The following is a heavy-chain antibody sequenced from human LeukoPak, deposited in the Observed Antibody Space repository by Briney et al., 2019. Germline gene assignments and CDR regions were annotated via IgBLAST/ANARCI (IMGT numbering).Heavy chain of an antibody. V-gene: IGHV4-30-4*01. J-gene: IGHJ4*02. Sequence: PSETLSLTCTVSGGSISSDDYYWSWIRIRQPPSKGLEWIGYIFHSGTTYYNPPLESRVAISVETSKNHFSLSRTSVTAADTAMYYCARVAGDYGDFFDYWGQGTLVTVSS. CDR1: GGSISSDDYY. CDR3: ARVAGDYGDFFDY. CDR2: IFHSGTT. D-gene: IGHD4-17*01.